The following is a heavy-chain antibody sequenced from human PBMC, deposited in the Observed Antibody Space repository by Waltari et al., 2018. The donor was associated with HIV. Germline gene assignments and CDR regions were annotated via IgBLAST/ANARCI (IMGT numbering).Heavy chain of an antibody. J-gene: IGHJ4*02. CDR1: GITFKNAW. CDR3: TTFEMGSTRNY. Sequence: DVQLVESGGGLVKPGGSLRLSCAVSGITFKNAWLSWVRQGPGKGPMWLGHIRSKSDGGTTDYAAPVRGRFTISTDDLNNTMSLEMKSLKVEDTGVYYCTTFEMGSTRNYWGQGTLVTVSS. CDR2: IRSKSDGGTT. D-gene: IGHD1-26*01. V-gene: IGHV3-15*01.